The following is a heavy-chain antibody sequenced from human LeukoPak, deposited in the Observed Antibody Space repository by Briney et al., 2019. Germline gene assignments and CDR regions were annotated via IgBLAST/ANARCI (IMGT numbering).Heavy chain of an antibody. Sequence: RASVRVSCKASGYPFAAYYMHWVRQAPGQGLEWMGWISPNSDDTNYAQKFQGRVTMTRDTSISTAYMELSRLTSDDTAVYYCAREAANMVRGVMGKWGQGTQVTVSS. CDR3: AREAANMVRGVMGK. D-gene: IGHD3-10*01. J-gene: IGHJ4*02. CDR2: ISPNSDDT. V-gene: IGHV1-2*02. CDR1: GYPFAAYY.